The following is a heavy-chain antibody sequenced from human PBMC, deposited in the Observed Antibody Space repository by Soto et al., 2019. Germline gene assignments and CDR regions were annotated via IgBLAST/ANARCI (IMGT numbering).Heavy chain of an antibody. CDR3: ARENIVVVSGVIRNYYGMDV. CDR2: INPSGGST. CDR1: GNTFTRYY. J-gene: IGHJ6*02. Sequence: QEQLVQSGAEVKKPGASVKVPCKASGNTFTRYYFHWVRQAPGQRLQWMGIINPSGGSTTYAQKFQGRVTMFRYTSPSTVYMDLSSLRFEETAVYYCARENIVVVSGVIRNYYGMDVWGPGTTVTVSS. D-gene: IGHD2-2*01. V-gene: IGHV1-46*01.